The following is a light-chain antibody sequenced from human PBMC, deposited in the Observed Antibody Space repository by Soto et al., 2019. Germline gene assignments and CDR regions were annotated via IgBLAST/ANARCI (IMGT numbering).Light chain of an antibody. CDR3: SSYTSSSTYV. Sequence: QSVLTRPASVSGSPGQSITISFTGTSSDVGGYNYVSWYQQHPGKAPKLMIYEVSNRPSGVSNRFSGSKSANTASLTISGLQAEDEADYYCSSYTSSSTYVFGSGTKVTVL. CDR2: EVS. V-gene: IGLV2-14*01. J-gene: IGLJ1*01. CDR1: SSDVGGYNY.